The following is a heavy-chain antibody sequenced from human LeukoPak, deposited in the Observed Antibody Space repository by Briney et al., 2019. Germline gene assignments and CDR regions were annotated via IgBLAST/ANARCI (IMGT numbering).Heavy chain of an antibody. CDR2: IFQSGRT. CDR1: GGSISGTNW. Sequence: NPSETLSLTCGVSGGSISGTNWWSWVRQPPGKGLEWIGEIFQSGRTNYNPSLKSRVTISVDKSRNQFSLKLSSVTAADTAVYYCARVPAFYYGDYWTSSNYFDYWGQGTLVTVSS. J-gene: IGHJ4*02. D-gene: IGHD4-17*01. CDR3: ARVPAFYYGDYWTSSNYFDY. V-gene: IGHV4-4*02.